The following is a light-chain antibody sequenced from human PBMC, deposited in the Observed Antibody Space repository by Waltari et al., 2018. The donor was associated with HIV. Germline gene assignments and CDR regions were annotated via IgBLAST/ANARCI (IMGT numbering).Light chain of an antibody. V-gene: IGKV1-33*01. CDR2: DAS. J-gene: IGKJ2*01. Sequence: DIQMTQSPSSLSASVGDRVTISCQASRDISNYLNWYQVKPGEAPKLLIYDASNLQTGVPSRFSASGSGTHFNFTISSLQPDDIATYFCQQFDDQSPYTFGQGTKLDIK. CDR1: RDISNY. CDR3: QQFDDQSPYT.